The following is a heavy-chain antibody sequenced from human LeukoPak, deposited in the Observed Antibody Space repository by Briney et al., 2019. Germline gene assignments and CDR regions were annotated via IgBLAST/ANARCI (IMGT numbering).Heavy chain of an antibody. CDR1: GGSISSSGYY. CDR2: IYTSGST. CDR3: ARSLSSGYYYFDY. J-gene: IGHJ4*02. Sequence: SETLSLTCTVSGGSISSSGYYWSWIRQPAGKGLEWIGRIYTSGSTNYNPSLKSRVTISVDTSKNQFSLQLSSVTAADTAVYYCARSLSSGYYYFDYWGQGTLVTVSS. D-gene: IGHD3-22*01. V-gene: IGHV4-61*02.